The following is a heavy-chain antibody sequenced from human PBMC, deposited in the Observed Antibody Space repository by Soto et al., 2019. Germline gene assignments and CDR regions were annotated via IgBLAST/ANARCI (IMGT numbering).Heavy chain of an antibody. CDR1: GFPFWTYS. Sequence: PGGSLRLSCEASGFPFWTYSMSWVRQAPRKGLEWISFIIYSGSTIYFADSVRGRFSISRDNSKNSLFLQMSSLRAEDSAIYYCARGAGFFYGVDVWGQGTTVTVSS. J-gene: IGHJ6*02. V-gene: IGHV3-48*01. CDR2: IIYSGSTI. CDR3: ARGAGFFYGVDV.